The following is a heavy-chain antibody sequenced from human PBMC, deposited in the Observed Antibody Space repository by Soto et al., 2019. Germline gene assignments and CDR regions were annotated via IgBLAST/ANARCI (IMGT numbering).Heavy chain of an antibody. CDR2: ISAYSGNT. V-gene: IGHV1-18*01. J-gene: IGHJ4*02. CDR1: GYSFTTYG. Sequence: QVQLVQSGAEVKKPGASVTVSCKASGYSFTTYGISWVRQAPGQGLEWMGWISAYSGNTKYEQNFQGRVTMTTDTSTSTAYMELRSLRSDDTAVYYCARDQLRYGGYGRFDYWGQGAPVTVSS. D-gene: IGHD5-12*01. CDR3: ARDQLRYGGYGRFDY.